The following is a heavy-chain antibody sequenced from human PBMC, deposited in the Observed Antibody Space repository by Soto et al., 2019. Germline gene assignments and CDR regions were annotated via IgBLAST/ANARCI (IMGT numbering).Heavy chain of an antibody. V-gene: IGHV4-61*01. CDR3: ASNAYYDSSGYYVY. CDR2: IYYSGST. J-gene: IGHJ4*02. D-gene: IGHD3-22*01. Sequence: QVQLQESGPGLVKPSETLSLTCTVSGGSVSSGSYYWSWIRQPPGKGLEWIGYIYYSGSTNYNPSLKSRVTISVDTSKNQFSLKLSSVTAADTAVYYCASNAYYDSSGYYVYWGQGTLVTVSS. CDR1: GGSVSSGSYY.